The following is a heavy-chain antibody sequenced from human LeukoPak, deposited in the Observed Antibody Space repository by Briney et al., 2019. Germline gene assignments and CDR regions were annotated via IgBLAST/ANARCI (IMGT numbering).Heavy chain of an antibody. CDR2: ITNGGDNT. CDR1: GFTSSIYG. V-gene: IGHV3-23*01. CDR3: AKRDTSGLYYFDY. Sequence: SGGSLRLSCAASGFTSSIYGMSWVRQAPGKGLEWVSSITNGGDNTYYADFVQGRFTIYRDNSKKSLHLQMSSLRAEDTAIYFCAKRDTSGLYYFDYWGQGTLVTVSS. J-gene: IGHJ4*02. D-gene: IGHD3-10*01.